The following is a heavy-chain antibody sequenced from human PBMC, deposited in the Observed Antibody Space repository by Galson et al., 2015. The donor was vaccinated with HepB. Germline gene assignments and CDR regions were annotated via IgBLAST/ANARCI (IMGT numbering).Heavy chain of an antibody. CDR2: ISGSGAST. D-gene: IGHD5-18*01. CDR1: GFTFSSYA. Sequence: SLRLSCAASGFTFSSYAMSWVRQAPGKGLEWVSAISGSGASTHYTDSVKGRFTISRDNSKNTLYLQMNSLRAEDTAVYYCARRYDYFDYWGQGTLVTVSS. CDR3: ARRYDYFDY. J-gene: IGHJ4*02. V-gene: IGHV3-23*01.